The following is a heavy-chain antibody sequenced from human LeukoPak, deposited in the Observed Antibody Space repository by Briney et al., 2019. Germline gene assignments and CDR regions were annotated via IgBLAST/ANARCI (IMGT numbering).Heavy chain of an antibody. CDR3: ARGVRFLEWFPAYFDY. J-gene: IGHJ4*02. Sequence: SETLSLTCAVYGGSFSGYYWSWIRQPPGKGLEWIEDINHSGSTNYNPSLKSRVTISVDTSKNQFSLKLSSVTAADTAVYYCARGVRFLEWFPAYFDYWGQGTLVTVSS. CDR1: GGSFSGYY. CDR2: INHSGST. D-gene: IGHD3-3*01. V-gene: IGHV4-34*01.